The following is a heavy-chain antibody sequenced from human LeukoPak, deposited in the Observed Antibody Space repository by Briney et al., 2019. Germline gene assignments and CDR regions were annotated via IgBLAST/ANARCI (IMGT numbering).Heavy chain of an antibody. Sequence: SETLALTRGVYGGSFGGYYISWIRHPPGKGVAWIGEINHSGGTNYNPSLKSRVTISVDTSTNQFSLTLSSVTAADTAVYYCARAGSSSGLYDYWGQGTLVTVSS. CDR3: ARAGSSSGLYDY. D-gene: IGHD6-25*01. J-gene: IGHJ4*02. V-gene: IGHV4-34*01. CDR1: GGSFGGYY. CDR2: INHSGGT.